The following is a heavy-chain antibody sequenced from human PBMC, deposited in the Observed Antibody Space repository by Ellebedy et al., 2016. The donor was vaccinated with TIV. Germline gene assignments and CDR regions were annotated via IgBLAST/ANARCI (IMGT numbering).Heavy chain of an antibody. J-gene: IGHJ5*02. CDR1: GFTFSSYS. V-gene: IGHV3-21*01. D-gene: IGHD3-3*01. CDR2: ISSSSSYI. Sequence: GGSLRLSXAASGFTFSSYSMNWVRQAPGKGLEWVSSISSSSSYIYYADSVKGRFTISRDNAKNSLYLQMNSLRAEDTAVYYCARDVSRFFGVVNPFDPWGQGTLVTVSS. CDR3: ARDVSRFFGVVNPFDP.